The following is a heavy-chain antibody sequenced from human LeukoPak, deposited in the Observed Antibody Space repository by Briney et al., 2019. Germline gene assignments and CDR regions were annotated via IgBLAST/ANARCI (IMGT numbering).Heavy chain of an antibody. V-gene: IGHV5-51*01. CDR3: ARLVGATISDDAFDI. CDR1: GYSFTSYW. J-gene: IGHJ3*02. CDR2: IYPGDSDT. D-gene: IGHD1-26*01. Sequence: TGESLKISCEGSGYSFTSYWIGWVRQMPGKGLEWMGIIYPGDSDTRYSPSFQGQVTISADKSISTAYLQWSSLKASDTAMYYCARLVGATISDDAFDIWGQGTMVTVSS.